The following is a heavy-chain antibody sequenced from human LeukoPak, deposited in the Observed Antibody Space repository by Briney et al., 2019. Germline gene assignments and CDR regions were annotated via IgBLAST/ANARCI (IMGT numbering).Heavy chain of an antibody. CDR3: ARLLPSSSRAFDI. CDR1: GFTFNSYW. J-gene: IGHJ3*02. D-gene: IGHD2-2*01. Sequence: GGSLRLSCVVSGFTFNSYWMHWVRQAPGKGLMWVSRISGDGGTINYADSVKGRFTISKDSAENTLYLQMNNLRAEDTAVYYCARLLPSSSRAFDIWGQGTVVTVSS. CDR2: ISGDGGTI. V-gene: IGHV3-74*01.